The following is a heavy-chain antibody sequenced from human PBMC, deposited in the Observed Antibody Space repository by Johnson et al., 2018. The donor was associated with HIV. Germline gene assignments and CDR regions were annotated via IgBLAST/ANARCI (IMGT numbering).Heavy chain of an antibody. CDR2: ISYDGSNK. D-gene: IGHD3-22*01. CDR3: ARDLHYDSSGYFPLDI. CDR1: GFTFSSYA. Sequence: QVQLVESGGGVVQPGRSLRLSCAASGFTFSSYAMHWVRQAPGKGLEWVAVISYDGSNKYYADSVKGRFTISRENSKNTLYLQMNSLRAEDTAVYYCARDLHYDSSGYFPLDIWGQGTMVTVSS. J-gene: IGHJ3*02. V-gene: IGHV3-30-3*01.